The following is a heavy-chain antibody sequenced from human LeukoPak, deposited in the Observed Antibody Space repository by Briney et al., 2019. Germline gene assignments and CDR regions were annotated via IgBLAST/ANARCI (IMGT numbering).Heavy chain of an antibody. Sequence: GGSLRLSCAASGFTFSRYAMSWVRQAPGRGLEGVSAISGSGGSTYYADSVKGRFTISRDNSKNTLYLQMNSLRAEDTAVYYCAKLGYCSSTSCYMNWFDPWGQGTLVTVSS. V-gene: IGHV3-23*01. CDR2: ISGSGGST. J-gene: IGHJ5*02. D-gene: IGHD2-2*02. CDR1: GFTFSRYA. CDR3: AKLGYCSSTSCYMNWFDP.